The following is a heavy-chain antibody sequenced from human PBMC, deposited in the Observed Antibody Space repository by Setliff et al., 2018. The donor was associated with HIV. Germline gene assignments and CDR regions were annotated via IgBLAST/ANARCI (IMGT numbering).Heavy chain of an antibody. CDR1: GGSIIRGGYY. D-gene: IGHD3-10*01. V-gene: IGHV4-31*02. J-gene: IGHJ5*02. CDR2: IYYTGTT. Sequence: SETLSLTCTVSGGSIIRGGYYWTWIRQVPGKGLEWIGSIYYTGTTNYNPSLESRLTISIDTSQNHFSLELTSVTAADTALYFCSRGTYYKGLDPWGQGTLVTVSS. CDR3: SRGTYYKGLDP.